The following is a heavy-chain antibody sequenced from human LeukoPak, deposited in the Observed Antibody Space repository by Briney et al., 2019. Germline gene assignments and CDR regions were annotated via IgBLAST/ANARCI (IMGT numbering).Heavy chain of an antibody. CDR1: GASIRSFF. CDR2: IYYSGST. J-gene: IGHJ5*02. Sequence: SETLSLTCSVSGASIRSFFWNWIRQPPGKGLEWIGYIYYSGSTNYNPSLKSRVTISVDTSKNQFSLKLSSVTAADTAVYYCARGGNWFDPWGQGTLVAVSS. CDR3: ARGGNWFDP. V-gene: IGHV4-59*01.